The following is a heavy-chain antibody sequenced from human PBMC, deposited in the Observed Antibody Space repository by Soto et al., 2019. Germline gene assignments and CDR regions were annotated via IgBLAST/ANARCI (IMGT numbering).Heavy chain of an antibody. CDR3: TRANSYSEY. CDR1: GGSISNHY. J-gene: IGHJ4*02. CDR2: IYYNGNT. V-gene: IGHV4-59*11. D-gene: IGHD7-27*01. Sequence: QVQLQESGPGLVKPSETLSLTCTVSGGSISNHYWSWIRQPPGKGLEWIGYIYYNGNTNYNPSLKSRVTMSVDTSKNQISLTLSSVTAADTADYYCTRANSYSEYWGQGTLVTVSS.